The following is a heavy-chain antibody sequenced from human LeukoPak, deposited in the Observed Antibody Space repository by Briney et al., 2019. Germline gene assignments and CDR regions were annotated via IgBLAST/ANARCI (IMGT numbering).Heavy chain of an antibody. CDR3: EKDNTVVRGVQLDYYSYSAMDV. CDR1: VGTFTMYA. J-gene: IGHJ6*02. V-gene: IGHV1-69*05. Sequence: SVTVSFTSSVGTFTMYAIDWVRQSPGQALEWMGGSIPLFGATNYAHEFQGRVTLSTDDFNSTAYMELITLRSEDAAVFYCEKDNTVVRGVQLDYYSYSAMDVWGQGTTVTVPS. D-gene: IGHD3-10*01. CDR2: SIPLFGAT.